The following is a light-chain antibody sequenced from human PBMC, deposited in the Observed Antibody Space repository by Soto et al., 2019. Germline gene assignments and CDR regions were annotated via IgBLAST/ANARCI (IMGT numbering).Light chain of an antibody. CDR2: GAS. V-gene: IGKV3-15*01. CDR3: QQYTNWPPNT. CDR1: QRVYSN. Sequence: EILMTQSPDTLSVSPGESATLSCRASQRVYSNLAWYQQRPGQAPRLLIYGASTRATGVPARFSGRGSGTEFTLTISSLQSEDFAVNYCQQYTNWPPNTFGQGTRLEIK. J-gene: IGKJ5*01.